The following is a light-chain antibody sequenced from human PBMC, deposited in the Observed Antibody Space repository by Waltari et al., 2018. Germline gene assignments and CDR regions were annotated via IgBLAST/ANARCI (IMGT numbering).Light chain of an antibody. CDR1: QSVGRT. CDR3: QHYVSIPAT. Sequence: IVLTQSPGTLSLSPGERATLSCRASQSVGRTLAWYQQKPGQASRLLIYGASISATGIPDRFSGGWSGTDFSLGINRLEPEDFAVYYCQHYVSIPATCGQGTKVEIK. CDR2: GAS. J-gene: IGKJ1*01. V-gene: IGKV3-20*01.